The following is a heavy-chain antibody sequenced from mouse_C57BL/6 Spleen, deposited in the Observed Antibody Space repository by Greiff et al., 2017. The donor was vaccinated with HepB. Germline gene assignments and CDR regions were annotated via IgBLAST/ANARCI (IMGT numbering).Heavy chain of an antibody. Sequence: VQRVESGAELVRPGTSVKVSCKASGYAFTNYLIEWVKQRPGQGLEWIGVINPGSGGTNYNEKFKGKATLTADKSSSTAYMQLSSLTSEDSAVYFCARSNYGGDFDYWGQGTTLTVSS. CDR2: INPGSGGT. V-gene: IGHV1-54*01. CDR3: ARSNYGGDFDY. J-gene: IGHJ2*01. CDR1: GYAFTNYL. D-gene: IGHD1-1*01.